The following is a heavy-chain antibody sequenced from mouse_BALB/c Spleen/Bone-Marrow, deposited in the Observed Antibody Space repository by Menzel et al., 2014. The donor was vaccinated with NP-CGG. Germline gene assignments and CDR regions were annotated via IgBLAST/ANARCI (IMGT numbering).Heavy chain of an antibody. Sequence: EVQLVESGAELVKPGASVKLSCTASGFNIXDTYIHWVKQRPEQGLEWIGRIDPANDNTKYDPKFQGKATITADTSSSTASLQLSSLTSEDTAVYYCASYVYGYYFDYWGQGTPLTVSS. V-gene: IGHV14-3*02. J-gene: IGHJ2*01. D-gene: IGHD2-2*01. CDR1: GFNIXDTY. CDR2: IDPANDNT. CDR3: ASYVYGYYFDY.